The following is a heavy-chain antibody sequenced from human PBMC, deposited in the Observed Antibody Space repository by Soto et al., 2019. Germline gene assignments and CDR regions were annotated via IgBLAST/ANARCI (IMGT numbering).Heavy chain of an antibody. D-gene: IGHD6-13*01. CDR1: GGSFSSYY. V-gene: IGHV4-34*01. J-gene: IGHJ5*02. CDR2: ITHSGST. CDR3: ARPGRQQLVRRSWFDL. Sequence: SETLSLTCAVYGGSFSSYYWSWIRQPPGRGLEWIGEITHSGSTNFNPSLKSRVTISVDMSKNQFSLKLTSVTAADTAVYYCARPGRQQLVRRSWFDLWGQGTLVTVSS.